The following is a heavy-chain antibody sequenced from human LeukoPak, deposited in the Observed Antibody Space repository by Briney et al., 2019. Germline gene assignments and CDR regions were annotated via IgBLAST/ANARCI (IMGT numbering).Heavy chain of an antibody. CDR1: GFTFSSHL. V-gene: IGHV3-74*01. D-gene: IGHD4-17*01. CDR2: ISTDGSTT. Sequence: PGGTLRLSCEASGFTFSSHLMHWVRQAPGKGLVWVSRISTDGSTTIYAASVKGRFTIYRDSAKNTLYLQMNSLRAEDTAVYYCARGTRTYGDRHHYSGQGTLVTVSS. CDR3: ARGTRTYGDRHHY. J-gene: IGHJ4*02.